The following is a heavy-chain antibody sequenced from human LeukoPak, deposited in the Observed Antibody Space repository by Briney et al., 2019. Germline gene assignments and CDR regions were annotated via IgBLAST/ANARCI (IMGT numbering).Heavy chain of an antibody. CDR1: GFTFSSYW. CDR3: AKETRVQMAAAGTYDY. Sequence: GGSLRLSCAASGFTFSSYWMSWVRQAPGKGLEWVANIKQDGSEKYYVDSVKGRFTISRDNAKNSLYLQMNSLRAEDTALYYCAKETRVQMAAAGTYDYWGQGTLVTVSS. D-gene: IGHD6-13*01. V-gene: IGHV3-7*03. J-gene: IGHJ4*02. CDR2: IKQDGSEK.